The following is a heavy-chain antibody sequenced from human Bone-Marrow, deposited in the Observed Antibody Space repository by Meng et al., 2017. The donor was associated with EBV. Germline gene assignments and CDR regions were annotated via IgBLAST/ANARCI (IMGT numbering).Heavy chain of an antibody. CDR2: ISSSSSYI. CDR3: ARGFGHSDAFDI. J-gene: IGHJ3*02. Sequence: EVQLVESGGXLVKPGGSXSLRCAASGFTFSSYSMNWVRQAPGKGLEWVSSISSSSSYIYYADSVKGRFTISRDNAKNSLYLQMNSLRAEDTAVYYCARGFGHSDAFDIWGQGTMVTVSS. D-gene: IGHD3-3*01. V-gene: IGHV3-21*01. CDR1: GFTFSSYS.